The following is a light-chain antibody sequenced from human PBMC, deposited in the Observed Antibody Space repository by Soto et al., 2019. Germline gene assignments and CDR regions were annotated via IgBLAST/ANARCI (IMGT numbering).Light chain of an antibody. CDR1: QGMSNW. CDR3: QQANSCPRT. J-gene: IGKJ4*02. Sequence: DIQMTQSPSSVSASAGDRVSITCRASQGMSNWLAWYQQKPGRAPKLLIYTGSSLERGVPSRFRGTGSGTDFTLTISSLQPEDVATYYCQQANSCPRTFGGGTKGEIK. V-gene: IGKV1-12*01. CDR2: TGS.